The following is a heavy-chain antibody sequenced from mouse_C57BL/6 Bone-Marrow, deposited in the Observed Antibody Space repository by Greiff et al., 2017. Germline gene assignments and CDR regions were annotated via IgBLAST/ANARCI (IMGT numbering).Heavy chain of an antibody. CDR3: ARGNDLGFAY. CDR1: GYTFTDYN. Sequence: VQLKQSGPELVKPGASVKIPCKASGYTFTDYNMDWVKPSHGKSLEWIGDINPNNGGTIYNQKFKGKATLTVDKSSSTAYMELRSLTSEDTAVYYCARGNDLGFAYGGQGTRVTVSA. J-gene: IGHJ3*01. V-gene: IGHV1-18*01. CDR2: INPNNGGT.